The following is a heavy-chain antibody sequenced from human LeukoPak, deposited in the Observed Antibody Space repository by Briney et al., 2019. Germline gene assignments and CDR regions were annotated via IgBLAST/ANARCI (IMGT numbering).Heavy chain of an antibody. CDR3: ARAYSSFFS. Sequence: GASVKVSCKTSGYTFTSYGIVWVRQAPGQGLEWMGWMNPNSGNTGYAQKFQGRVTMTRNTSISTAYMELSSLRSEDTAVYYCARAYSSFFSWGQGTLVTVSS. D-gene: IGHD6-6*01. CDR2: MNPNSGNT. J-gene: IGHJ5*02. CDR1: GYTFTSYG. V-gene: IGHV1-8*01.